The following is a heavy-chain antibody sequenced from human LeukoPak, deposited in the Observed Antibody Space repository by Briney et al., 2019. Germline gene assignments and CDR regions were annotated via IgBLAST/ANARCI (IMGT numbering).Heavy chain of an antibody. D-gene: IGHD6-19*01. Sequence: GGSLRLSCATSGFTFNNYNMNWVRQAPGRALEWVSSITSSGTYIFYADSVKGRFTISRDNAKNSLYLQMNSLRAEDTAVYYCARQWSLDAFDIWGQGTMVTVSS. J-gene: IGHJ3*02. V-gene: IGHV3-21*01. CDR1: GFTFNNYN. CDR2: ITSSGTYI. CDR3: ARQWSLDAFDI.